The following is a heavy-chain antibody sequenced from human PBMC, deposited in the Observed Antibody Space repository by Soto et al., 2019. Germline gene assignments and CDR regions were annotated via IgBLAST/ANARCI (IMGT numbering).Heavy chain of an antibody. V-gene: IGHV3-74*01. CDR1: GFTFSSHW. CDR3: AGVVKVGYYYYAMDV. CDR2: INGDGTST. J-gene: IGHJ6*02. D-gene: IGHD3-22*01. Sequence: SLRLSCTASGFTFSSHWMDWVRQAPGKGPVWVSRINGDGTSTNYAEFVQGRFTISRDNAKNTLYLQMNRLRVEDTGIYYCAGVVKVGYYYYAMDVWGQGPTVTVYS.